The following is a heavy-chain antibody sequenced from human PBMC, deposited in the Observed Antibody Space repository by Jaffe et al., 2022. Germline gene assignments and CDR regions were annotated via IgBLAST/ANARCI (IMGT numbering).Heavy chain of an antibody. J-gene: IGHJ4*02. D-gene: IGHD5-12*01. CDR2: IYHSGST. CDR3: ARQGDGYNYGGFDY. V-gene: IGHV4-38-2*01. Sequence: QVQLQESGPGLVKPSETLSLTCAVSGYSISSGYYWGWIRQPPGKGLEWIGSIYHSGSTYYNPSLKSRVTISVDTSKNQFSLKLSSVTAADTAVYYCARQGDGYNYGGFDYWGQGTLVTVSS. CDR1: GYSISSGYY.